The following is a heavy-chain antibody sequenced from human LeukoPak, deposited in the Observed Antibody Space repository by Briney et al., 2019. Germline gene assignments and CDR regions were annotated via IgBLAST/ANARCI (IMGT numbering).Heavy chain of an antibody. D-gene: IGHD2-2*01. J-gene: IGHJ4*02. Sequence: SETLSLTCTVSGGSISSGDYYWSWIRQPPGKGLEWIGYIYYSGSTYYNPSLKSRVTISVDTSKNQFSLKLSSVTAADMAVYYCARAGGDIVVVPAAMDPPFDYWGQGTLVTVSS. CDR1: GGSISSGDYY. V-gene: IGHV4-30-4*01. CDR3: ARAGGDIVVVPAAMDPPFDY. CDR2: IYYSGST.